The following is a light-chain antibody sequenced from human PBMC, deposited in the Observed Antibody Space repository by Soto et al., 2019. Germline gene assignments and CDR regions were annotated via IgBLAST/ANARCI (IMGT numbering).Light chain of an antibody. CDR3: QQSYSSPQT. V-gene: IGKV1-39*01. J-gene: IGKJ1*01. Sequence: DIQMTQSPSSLSASVGDRVTITCRSSQSIRSFLNWYQQQLGRAPKLLIYTASNLQTGVPSRFSGSGSGTDFTLTISSLQPEDFATYYCQQSYSSPQTFGQGTKVEIK. CDR2: TAS. CDR1: QSIRSF.